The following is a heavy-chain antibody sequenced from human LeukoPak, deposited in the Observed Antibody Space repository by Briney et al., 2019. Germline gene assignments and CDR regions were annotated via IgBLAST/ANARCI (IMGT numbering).Heavy chain of an antibody. CDR2: IRYDGSNK. CDR1: GFTFSSYG. CDR3: VPLKGDIAVVVY. J-gene: IGHJ4*02. D-gene: IGHD2-15*01. V-gene: IGHV3-30*02. Sequence: GGSLRLSCAASGFTFSSYGMHWVRQAPGKGLEWVAFIRYDGSNKYYADSVKGRFTISRDNSKNTLYLQMDSLRVEDTAVYYCVPLKGDIAVVVYWGQGTLVTVSS.